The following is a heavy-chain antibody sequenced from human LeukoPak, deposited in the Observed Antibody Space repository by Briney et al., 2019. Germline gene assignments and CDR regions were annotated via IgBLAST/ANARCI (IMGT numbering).Heavy chain of an antibody. Sequence: GGSLRLSCAASGFTFSSYEMNWVRQAPGKGLEWVSYISSSGSTIYYADSVKGRFTISRDNSKNTLYLQMNSLRAEDTAVYYCARSYGTYNWFDSWGQGTLVTVSS. CDR2: ISSSGSTI. V-gene: IGHV3-48*03. J-gene: IGHJ5*01. CDR1: GFTFSSYE. CDR3: ARSYGTYNWFDS. D-gene: IGHD1-14*01.